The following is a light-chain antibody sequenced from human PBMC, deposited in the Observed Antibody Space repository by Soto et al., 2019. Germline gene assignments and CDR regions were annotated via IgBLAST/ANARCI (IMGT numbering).Light chain of an antibody. Sequence: ENVITQSPGTLSLSPGERATLFCRASQSVSTNYVAWYQQKPGQAPRLLIYGASSRASGIPDRFRGSGSGTDFTLTISRLEPEDFAVYYCQQYANSHGTFGQGTKVDIK. J-gene: IGKJ1*01. V-gene: IGKV3-20*01. CDR1: QSVSTNY. CDR3: QQYANSHGT. CDR2: GAS.